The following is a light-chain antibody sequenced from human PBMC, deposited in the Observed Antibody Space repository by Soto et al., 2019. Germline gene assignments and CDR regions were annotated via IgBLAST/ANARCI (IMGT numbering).Light chain of an antibody. V-gene: IGKV1-5*03. J-gene: IGKJ2*01. Sequence: DIQMTQSPSTLSAFVGDRVTITCRASQSISSWLAWYQQKPGKAPKLLIHKASNLESGAPSTFSGSGSGTEFTLTISSLQPDDFATYYCQQYHSSPYTFGQGTKLEIK. CDR3: QQYHSSPYT. CDR1: QSISSW. CDR2: KAS.